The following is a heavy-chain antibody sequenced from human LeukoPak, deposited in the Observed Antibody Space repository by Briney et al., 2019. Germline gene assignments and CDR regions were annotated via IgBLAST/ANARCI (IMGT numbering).Heavy chain of an antibody. D-gene: IGHD6-6*01. J-gene: IGHJ6*03. V-gene: IGHV6-1*01. CDR1: GDSVSSNSAA. CDR2: TYYRSKWYN. CDR3: ARANSSSRAHRYYYYYYMDV. Sequence: RSQTLSLTCAISGDSVSSNSAAWNWIRQSPSRGLEWLGRTYYRSKWYNDYAVSVKSRITINPDTSKNQFSLQLNSVTPEDTAVYYCARANSSSRAHRYYYYYYMDVWGKGTTVTVSS.